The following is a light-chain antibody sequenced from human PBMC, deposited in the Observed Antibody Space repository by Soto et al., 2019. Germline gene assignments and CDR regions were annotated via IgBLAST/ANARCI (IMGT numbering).Light chain of an antibody. Sequence: QSGLTLPPSASGSPGQSVTISCTGTNNDLGVYNFVSWYQHHPGKAPRLIIYEVVQRPSGVPGRFSGSKSGNTASLTLSGPPAEDEADYSRAVNSNRKSCVFGGGIKVTVL. V-gene: IGLV2-8*01. CDR2: EVV. J-gene: IGLJ1*01. CDR1: NNDLGVYNF. CDR3: AVNSNRKSCV.